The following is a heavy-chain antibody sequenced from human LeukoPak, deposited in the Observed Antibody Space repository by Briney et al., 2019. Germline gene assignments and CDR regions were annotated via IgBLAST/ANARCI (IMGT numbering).Heavy chain of an antibody. CDR2: INHSGST. Sequence: SETLSLTCAVYGGSFSGYYWSWIRQPPGKGLEWIGEINHSGSTNYNPSLKSRVTISVDTSKNQFSLKLSSVTAADTAVYYCARDLDAFDIWGQGTLVTVSS. V-gene: IGHV4-34*01. J-gene: IGHJ3*02. CDR1: GGSFSGYY. CDR3: ARDLDAFDI.